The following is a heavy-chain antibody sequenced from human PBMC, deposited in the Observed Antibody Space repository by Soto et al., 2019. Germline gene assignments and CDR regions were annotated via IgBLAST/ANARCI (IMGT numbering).Heavy chain of an antibody. CDR3: ARFRVTTTPYRYYYYYGMDV. V-gene: IGHV1-69*01. Sequence: QVQLVQSGAEVKKPGSSVKVSCKASGGTFSSYAISWVRQAPGQGLEWMGGIIPIFGTANYAQKFQGRVTITEDESTSTAYMELSSLRSEDTAVYYCARFRVTTTPYRYYYYYGMDVWGQGTTVTVSS. J-gene: IGHJ6*02. CDR1: GGTFSSYA. D-gene: IGHD2-21*02. CDR2: IIPIFGTA.